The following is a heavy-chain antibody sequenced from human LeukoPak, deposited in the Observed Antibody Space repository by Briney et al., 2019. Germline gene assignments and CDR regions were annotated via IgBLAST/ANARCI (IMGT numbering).Heavy chain of an antibody. Sequence: SQTLSLTCTVSGGSISSSSYYWGWIRQPPGKGLEWIGSIYYSGSTYYNPSLKSRVTISVDTSKNQFSLKLSSVTAADTAVYYCARADSSGYNWFDPWGQGTLVTVSS. CDR3: ARADSSGYNWFDP. CDR2: IYYSGST. CDR1: GGSISSSSYY. J-gene: IGHJ5*02. V-gene: IGHV4-39*07. D-gene: IGHD3-22*01.